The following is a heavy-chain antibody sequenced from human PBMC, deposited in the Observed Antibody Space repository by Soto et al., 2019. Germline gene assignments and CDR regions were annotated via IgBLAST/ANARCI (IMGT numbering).Heavy chain of an antibody. CDR1: GFTFSSYW. CDR2: IKQDGSEK. J-gene: IGHJ4*02. CDR3: ARGPHSYSGYDYRYFDD. Sequence: PGGSLRLSCAASGFTFSSYWMSWVRQAPGKGLEWAANIKQDGSEKYYVDSVKGRFTISRDNAKNSLYLQMNSLRAEDTAVYYCARGPHSYSGYDYRYFDDWGQGTLVTVSS. V-gene: IGHV3-7*05. D-gene: IGHD5-12*01.